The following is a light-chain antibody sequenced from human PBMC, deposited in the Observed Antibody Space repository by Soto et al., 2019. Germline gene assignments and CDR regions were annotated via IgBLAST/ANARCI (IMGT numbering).Light chain of an antibody. V-gene: IGLV1-40*01. J-gene: IGLJ1*01. Sequence: QSVLTQPPSVSGAPGQRVTISCTGSSSNIGAGYDVDWYQQLPGTAPNLLIYGNSNRPSGVPDRFSASKSGSSASLAITGLQPEDEDDYYCQSYDSSLRGYVFGTGTKLTVL. CDR3: QSYDSSLRGYV. CDR2: GNS. CDR1: SSNIGAGYD.